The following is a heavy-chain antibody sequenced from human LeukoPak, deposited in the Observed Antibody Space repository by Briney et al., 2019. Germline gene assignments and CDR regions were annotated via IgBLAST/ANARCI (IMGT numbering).Heavy chain of an antibody. CDR3: ARGEWELPYPPYYFDY. J-gene: IGHJ4*02. CDR1: DDSISDYY. V-gene: IGHV4-59*01. Sequence: PSETLSLTCTVSDDSISDYYRGWIRQPPGKGLEWIGYFHNSGTSTYNPSLKSRVTISVDTSKNQFSLKLSSVTAADTAVYYCARGEWELPYPPYYFDYWGQGTLVTVSS. D-gene: IGHD1-26*01. CDR2: FHNSGTS.